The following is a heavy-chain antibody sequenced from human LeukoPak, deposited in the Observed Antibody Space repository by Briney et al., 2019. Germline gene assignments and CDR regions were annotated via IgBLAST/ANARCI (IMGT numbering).Heavy chain of an antibody. CDR1: GGSIISGTYY. V-gene: IGHV4-61*02. CDR3: ARGRVSSSSWYSTYYYYFYMDV. Sequence: PSQTLSLTCTVSGGSIISGTYYWSWIRQPAGKGLEWIGRIHAGGSTNYNPSLKSRVTISADTSKNQFSLKLSSVTAADTAVYYCARGRVSSSSWYSTYYYYFYMDVWGKGTTVTVSS. CDR2: IHAGGST. D-gene: IGHD6-13*01. J-gene: IGHJ6*03.